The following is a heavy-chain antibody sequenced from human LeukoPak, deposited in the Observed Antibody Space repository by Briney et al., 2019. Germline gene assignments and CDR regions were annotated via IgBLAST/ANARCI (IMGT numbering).Heavy chain of an antibody. V-gene: IGHV1-69*04. Sequence: SVKVSCKASGGTFSSYAIGWVRQAPGQGLEWMGRIIPILGIANYAQKFQGRVTITADKSTSTAYMELSSLRSEDTAVYYCAREKDYDILTGYGSNWFDPWGQGTLVTVSS. CDR1: GGTFSSYA. CDR3: AREKDYDILTGYGSNWFDP. D-gene: IGHD3-9*01. CDR2: IIPILGIA. J-gene: IGHJ5*02.